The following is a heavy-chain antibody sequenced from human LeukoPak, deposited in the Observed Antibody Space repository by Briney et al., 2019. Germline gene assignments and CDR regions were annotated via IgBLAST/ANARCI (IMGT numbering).Heavy chain of an antibody. V-gene: IGHV3-15*01. J-gene: IGHJ3*02. CDR3: ATGLPGDSFDI. D-gene: IGHD4-11*01. CDR1: GFTFSDAS. CDR2: IKRRADGGTS. Sequence: GGSLRLSCAASGFTFSDASMTWVRQAPGKGLEWVGRIKRRADGGTSDYAAPVKARFTFSRDDSKNMLYLQMDSLKIEDTAVYYCATGLPGDSFDIWGQGTMVTVSS.